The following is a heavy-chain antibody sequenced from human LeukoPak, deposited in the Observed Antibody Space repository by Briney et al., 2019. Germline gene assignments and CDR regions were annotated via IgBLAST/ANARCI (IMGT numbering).Heavy chain of an antibody. V-gene: IGHV1-69*04. CDR3: APWGGYCDKSGLGTDS. Sequence: ASVKVSCKDSGGTFSSYAINWVRQAPGQGLEWMGRIIPILGRADYAQRFQDRVALTADKSTGTAYMELNSLTSDDTAVYFCAPWGGYCDKSGLGTDSWGQGTLVTVSA. CDR1: GGTFSSYA. D-gene: IGHD3-16*02. J-gene: IGHJ5*01. CDR2: IIPILGRA.